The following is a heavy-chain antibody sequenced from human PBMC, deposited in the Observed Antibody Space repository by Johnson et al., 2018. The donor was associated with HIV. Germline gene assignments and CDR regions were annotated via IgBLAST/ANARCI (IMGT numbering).Heavy chain of an antibody. D-gene: IGHD3-3*01. CDR2: ISYDGSNK. Sequence: VQLVESGGGVVQPGRSLRLSCAASGFTFSSYGMHWVRQAPGKGLEWVAVISYDGSNKYYADSVKGRFTISRDNSKNTLYLQMNSLRAEDTAVYYCANSYYNFWSGYYTGDAFDIWGQGTMVTVSS. V-gene: IGHV3-30*18. CDR1: GFTFSSYG. J-gene: IGHJ3*02. CDR3: ANSYYNFWSGYYTGDAFDI.